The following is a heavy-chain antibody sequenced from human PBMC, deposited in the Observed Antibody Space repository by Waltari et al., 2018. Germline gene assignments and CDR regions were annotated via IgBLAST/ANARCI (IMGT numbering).Heavy chain of an antibody. CDR1: ADSVSSTNAA. V-gene: IGHV6-1*01. J-gene: IGHJ4*02. CDR3: VRESIAERFDH. Sequence: QVQLQESGPGLVKPSQSFSLPCGISADSVSSTNAAWNCTRESPSRGLEWLGRTYYRSKWLYDYAVSVKSRITVKPDTSKNQFSLQMNSVTPEDTAVYYCVRESIAERFDHWGQGTLVTVSS. CDR2: TYYRSKWLY. D-gene: IGHD1-26*01.